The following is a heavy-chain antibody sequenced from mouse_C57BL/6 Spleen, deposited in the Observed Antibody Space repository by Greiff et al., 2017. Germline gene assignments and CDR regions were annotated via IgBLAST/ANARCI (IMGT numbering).Heavy chain of an antibody. J-gene: IGHJ2*01. CDR3: ARYDTTVVADD. D-gene: IGHD1-1*01. CDR1: GYTFTSYW. Sequence: QVQLQQPGAELVRPGSSVKLSCKASGYTFTSYWMHWVKQRPIQGLEWIGNIDPSDSETHYNQKFKDKATLTVDKSSSTAYMQLSSLTSEDSAVYYCARYDTTVVADDWGQGTTLTVSS. CDR2: IDPSDSET. V-gene: IGHV1-52*01.